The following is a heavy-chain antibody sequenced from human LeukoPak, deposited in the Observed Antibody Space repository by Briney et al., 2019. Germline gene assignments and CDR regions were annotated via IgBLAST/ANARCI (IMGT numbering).Heavy chain of an antibody. V-gene: IGHV4-34*01. CDR3: ARLGSRVV. J-gene: IGHJ4*02. Sequence: PSETLSLTCAVYGGSFSGYYWSWIRQPPGKGLEWIGEINHSGYTNYNPSLTSRVTMSVDTSKNQFSLKLNSMTAADTAVYYCARLGSRVVWGQGTLVIVSS. CDR2: INHSGYT. CDR1: GGSFSGYY. D-gene: IGHD3-10*01.